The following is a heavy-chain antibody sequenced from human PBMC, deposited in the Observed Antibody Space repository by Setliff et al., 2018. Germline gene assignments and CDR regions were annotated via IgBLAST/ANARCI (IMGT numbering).Heavy chain of an antibody. J-gene: IGHJ4*02. D-gene: IGHD6-19*01. V-gene: IGHV1-18*01. Sequence: ASVKVSCKDSGYTFSTYGISWVRQAPGQGLEWMGWISAYNGNTNYAQRFQGRVTMTMDTSTGTAYMELRSLRSDDTAVYYCARQQWLVGGFDYWGQGTLVTVSS. CDR1: GYTFSTYG. CDR2: ISAYNGNT. CDR3: ARQQWLVGGFDY.